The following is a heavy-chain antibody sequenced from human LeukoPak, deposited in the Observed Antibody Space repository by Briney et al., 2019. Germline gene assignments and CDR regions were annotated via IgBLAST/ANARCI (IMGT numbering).Heavy chain of an antibody. CDR3: AKDGIVVVINGYFQH. J-gene: IGHJ1*01. CDR2: ISYDGSNK. V-gene: IGHV3-30*18. CDR1: GFTFSSYG. D-gene: IGHD3-22*01. Sequence: PGGSLRLSCAASGFTFSSYGMHWVRQAPGKGLEWVAVISYDGSNKYYADSVKGRFTISRDNSKNTLYLQMNSLRAEDTAVYYCAKDGIVVVINGYFQHWGQGTLVTVSS.